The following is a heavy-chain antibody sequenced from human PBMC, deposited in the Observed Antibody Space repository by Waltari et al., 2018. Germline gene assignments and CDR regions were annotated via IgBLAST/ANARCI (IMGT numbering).Heavy chain of an antibody. J-gene: IGHJ4*02. V-gene: IGHV3-23*03. CDR3: AKGGDSGSYGYFDL. CDR1: GFTFSSSD. CDR2: LRGPSLWLEVVSLSYSGGST. Sequence: DVQLLESGGGLVQPGVSLRLSCEASGFTFSSSDMAWVRQAPGKGLEWVLRGPSLWLEVVSLSYSGGSTYYADSVKGRFTVSRDISKNTLYRQMNSLRPEDTAVYYCAKGGDSGSYGYFDLWGQGTLVSVSS. D-gene: IGHD1-26*01.